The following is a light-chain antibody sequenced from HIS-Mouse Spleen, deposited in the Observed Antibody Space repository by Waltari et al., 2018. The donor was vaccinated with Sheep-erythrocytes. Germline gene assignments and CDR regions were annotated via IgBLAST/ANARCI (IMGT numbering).Light chain of an antibody. CDR3: QAWDSSTAWNVV. Sequence: SYELTQPPSVSVSPGQTASISCSGDKLGDKYACWYQQKPGQSPVLVIYQGSKRPSGIRERFSGSKARNTATLTISGTQAMDEADYYGQAWDSSTAWNVVFGGGTKLTIL. CDR2: QGS. J-gene: IGLJ2*01. CDR1: KLGDKY. V-gene: IGLV3-1*01.